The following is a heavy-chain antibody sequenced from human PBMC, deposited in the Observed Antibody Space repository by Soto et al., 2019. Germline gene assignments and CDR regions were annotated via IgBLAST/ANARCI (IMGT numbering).Heavy chain of an antibody. CDR3: ARLSSSPDIFDP. J-gene: IGHJ5*02. CDR2: IYYSGST. D-gene: IGHD6-13*01. Sequence: SETLSLTCTVSGGSISSYYWSWIRPPPGKGLEWIGYIYYSGSTNYNPSLKSRVTISVDTSKNQFSLKLSSVTAADTAVYYCARLSSSPDIFDPWGQGTLVTVSS. CDR1: GGSISSYY. V-gene: IGHV4-59*08.